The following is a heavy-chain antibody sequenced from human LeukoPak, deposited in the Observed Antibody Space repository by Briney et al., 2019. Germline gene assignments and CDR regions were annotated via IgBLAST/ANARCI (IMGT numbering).Heavy chain of an antibody. J-gene: IGHJ4*02. CDR2: IWYDGSNK. V-gene: IGHV3-30*02. CDR3: AKDGGSGTYSFDY. D-gene: IGHD1-26*01. CDR1: GFTFSNYG. Sequence: GGSLRLSCAASGFTFSNYGIHWVRQAPGKGLEWVALIWYDGSNKYYADSVQGRFTISRDNSKNTVYLQMNSLRAEDTAVYYCAKDGGSGTYSFDYWGQGTLVTVSS.